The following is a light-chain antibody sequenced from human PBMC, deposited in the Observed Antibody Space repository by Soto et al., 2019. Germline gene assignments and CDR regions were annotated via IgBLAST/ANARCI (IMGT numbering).Light chain of an antibody. CDR3: KQSYSSPIT. Sequence: DIQVTQSPSSLSASVGDRVTITCQASQDISKCLNWYQQKPGKAHKLLIYAAYSLQSGVQSRFSGSGSGTDFTLTIRSLQPEDFTTYYCKQSYSSPITVGQGTRLENK. V-gene: IGKV1-39*01. CDR2: AAY. CDR1: QDISKC. J-gene: IGKJ5*01.